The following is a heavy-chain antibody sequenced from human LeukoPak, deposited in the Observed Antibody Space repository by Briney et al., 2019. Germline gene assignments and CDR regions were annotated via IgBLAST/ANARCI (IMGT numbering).Heavy chain of an antibody. V-gene: IGHV1-2*02. Sequence: GASVKVSCKAFGYTFTGFYMHWVRQAPGQGPEWMGCINPNSGGTNYAQKFQGRVTMTRDTSISTVYMELSRLRSDDTAVFYCARGLAAALGYFDYWGQGTLVTVSS. CDR2: INPNSGGT. J-gene: IGHJ4*02. CDR3: ARGLAAALGYFDY. CDR1: GYTFTGFY. D-gene: IGHD2-15*01.